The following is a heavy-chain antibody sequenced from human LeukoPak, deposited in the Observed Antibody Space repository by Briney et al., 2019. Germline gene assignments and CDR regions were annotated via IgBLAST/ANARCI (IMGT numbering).Heavy chain of an antibody. D-gene: IGHD4-17*01. V-gene: IGHV3-21*01. J-gene: IGHJ3*02. CDR2: ISSSSSYI. Sequence: XXWVSSISSSSSYIYYADSVEGRFTISRDNAKNSLYLQMNSLRAEDTAVYYCARLSTVDAFDIWGQGTMVTVSS. CDR3: ARLSTVDAFDI.